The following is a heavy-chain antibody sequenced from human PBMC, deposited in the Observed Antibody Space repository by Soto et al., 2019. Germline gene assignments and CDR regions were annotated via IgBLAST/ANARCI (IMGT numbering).Heavy chain of an antibody. CDR3: AKDPFLWLGFQDAFDI. J-gene: IGHJ3*02. Sequence: GGSLRLSCAASGFTFSSYAMSWVRQAPGKGLEWVSAISGSGGSTYYADSVKGRFTISSDNSKNTLYLQMNSLRAEDTAVYYCAKDPFLWLGFQDAFDIWGQGTMVTVSS. CDR2: ISGSGGST. D-gene: IGHD3-10*01. CDR1: GFTFSSYA. V-gene: IGHV3-23*01.